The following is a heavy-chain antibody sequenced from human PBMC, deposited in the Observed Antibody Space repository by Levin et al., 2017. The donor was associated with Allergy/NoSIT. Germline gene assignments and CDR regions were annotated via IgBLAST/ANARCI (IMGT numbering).Heavy chain of an antibody. V-gene: IGHV4-34*01. J-gene: IGHJ1*01. CDR1: GGSFSGYY. Sequence: SETLSLTCAVYGGSFSGYYWSWIRQPPGKGLEWIGEINHSGSTNYNPSLKSRVTISVDTSKNQFSLKLSSVTAADTAVYYCARGLRRAAAGKYFQHWGQGTLVTVSS. D-gene: IGHD6-13*01. CDR2: INHSGST. CDR3: ARGLRRAAAGKYFQH.